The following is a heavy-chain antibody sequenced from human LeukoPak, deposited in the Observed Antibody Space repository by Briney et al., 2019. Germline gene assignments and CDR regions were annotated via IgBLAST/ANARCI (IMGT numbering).Heavy chain of an antibody. D-gene: IGHD2-21*01. CDR3: ARAGLGIENYYYYMDV. J-gene: IGHJ6*03. Sequence: SQTLSLTCTASGASISSDGLYWGCRRQLPGMGLDWTGNIYYTGITYFKPSLKSRVTLSVDTSQNQFSLRMSSMTAADTAVYYCARAGLGIENYYYYMDVWGKGTTVTVSS. CDR2: IYYTGIT. CDR1: GASISSDGLY. V-gene: IGHV4-31*03.